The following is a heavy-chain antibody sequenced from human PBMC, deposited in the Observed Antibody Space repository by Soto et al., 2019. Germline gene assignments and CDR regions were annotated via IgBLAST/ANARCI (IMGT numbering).Heavy chain of an antibody. CDR3: ARDGTLYDSSGYYKGYYYYGMDV. V-gene: IGHV3-33*05. D-gene: IGHD3-22*01. J-gene: IGHJ6*02. Sequence: VGSLRDSCAASGFTFSSYGMHWVRQAPGKGLEWVAVLSYDGSNKYYADSVKGRFTISRDNSKNTLYLQMNSLRAEDTAVYYCARDGTLYDSSGYYKGYYYYGMDVWGQVTTVTVSS. CDR2: LSYDGSNK. CDR1: GFTFSSYG.